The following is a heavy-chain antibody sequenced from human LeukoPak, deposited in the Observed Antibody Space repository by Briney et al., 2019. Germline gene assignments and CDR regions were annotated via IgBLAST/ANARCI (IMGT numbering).Heavy chain of an antibody. D-gene: IGHD3-22*01. CDR1: GASISSGSYF. V-gene: IGHV4-61*02. CDR2: IYTTGST. J-gene: IGHJ4*02. Sequence: PSETLSLTCTVSGASISSGSYFWSWIRQPAVKGLEWIGRIYTTGSTNYNPSLKSRVTISVDTSKNQFSLKLSSVTAADTAVYYCARGDYYDSSGYPVSFDSWGQGTLVTVSS. CDR3: ARGDYYDSSGYPVSFDS.